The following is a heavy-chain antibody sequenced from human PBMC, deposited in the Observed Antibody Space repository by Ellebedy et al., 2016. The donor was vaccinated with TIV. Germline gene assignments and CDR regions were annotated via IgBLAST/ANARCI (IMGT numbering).Heavy chain of an antibody. J-gene: IGHJ6*02. V-gene: IGHV3-30*01. CDR1: GLTFSSFA. CDR3: ASLSTVTTLEEPYYFYGIDV. Sequence: PGGSLRLSCAASGLTFSSFAFFWVRQAQGKGLESLAIISFDGNDTHYADSVKGRFTISRDNSKNTLFLKMTSLKSGDMGVYYCASLSTVTTLEEPYYFYGIDVWGQGTAVTVSS. D-gene: IGHD4-17*01. CDR2: ISFDGNDT.